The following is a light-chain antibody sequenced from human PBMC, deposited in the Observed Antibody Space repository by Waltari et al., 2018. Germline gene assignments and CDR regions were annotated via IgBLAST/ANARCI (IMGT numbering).Light chain of an antibody. V-gene: IGLV2-23*01. CDR1: SSDVGSYNL. J-gene: IGLJ2*01. Sequence: QSALTQPAHVSGSPGQSITISCTGTSSDVGSYNLVSWYQHHPGKAPKAMIYEGSARPSGVSNRFSGSKSGNTTSLTISGLQAEDEADYYCCSYAGSSPSVVFGGGTKLTVL. CDR3: CSYAGSSPSVV. CDR2: EGS.